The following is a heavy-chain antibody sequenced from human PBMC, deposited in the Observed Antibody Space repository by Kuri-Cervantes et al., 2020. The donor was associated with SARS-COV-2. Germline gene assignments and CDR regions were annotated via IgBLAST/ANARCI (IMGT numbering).Heavy chain of an antibody. CDR2: ISSSSSYI. J-gene: IGHJ2*01. CDR1: GFTFSNAW. CDR3: ARDARGYCSSTSCSYFDL. D-gene: IGHD2-2*01. V-gene: IGHV3-21*01. Sequence: GGSLRLSCAASGFTFSNAWMSWVRQAPGKGLEWVSSISSSSSYIYYADSVRGRFTISRDNAKNSLYLQMNSLRAEDTAVYYCARDARGYCSSTSCSYFDLWGRGTLVTVSS.